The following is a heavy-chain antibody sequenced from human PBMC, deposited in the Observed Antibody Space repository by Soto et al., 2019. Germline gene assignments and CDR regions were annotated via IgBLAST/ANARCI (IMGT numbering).Heavy chain of an antibody. D-gene: IGHD3-9*01. CDR3: ARGQDFDSIDY. CDR2: IYYSGST. Sequence: PSETLSLTCTVSGGSISSSSYYWGWIRQPPGKGLEWIGSIYYSGSTYYNPSLKSRVTISVDTSKNQFSLKLSSVTAADTAVYYCARGQDFDSIDYWGQGTLVTVSS. CDR1: GGSISSSSYY. V-gene: IGHV4-39*07. J-gene: IGHJ4*02.